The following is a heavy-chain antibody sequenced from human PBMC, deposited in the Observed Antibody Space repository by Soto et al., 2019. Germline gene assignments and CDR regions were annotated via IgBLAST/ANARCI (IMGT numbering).Heavy chain of an antibody. Sequence: GGSLRLSCAASGFTFSLYGMHWVRQAPGKGLEWVAVIWYDGSNKYYADSVKGRFTISRDNSKTTVYLQMNSLRAEDTAVYYCARGDYYESSGYYFYYGMDVWGQGTTVTVSS. CDR3: ARGDYYESSGYYFYYGMDV. D-gene: IGHD3-22*01. J-gene: IGHJ6*02. V-gene: IGHV3-33*01. CDR1: GFTFSLYG. CDR2: IWYDGSNK.